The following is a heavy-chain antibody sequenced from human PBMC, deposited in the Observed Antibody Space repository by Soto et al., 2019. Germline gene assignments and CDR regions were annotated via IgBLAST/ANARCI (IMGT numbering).Heavy chain of an antibody. Sequence: PWGSLRLSCSASVFTFTNHNMNWGRQAPGKGLEWVSSISSSSSFRNYADSVKGRFSISRDNDKNLVYLQMDSLRAEDTAVYYCARDPPLSVLVVVATDDFWGQGTLVTVSS. CDR2: ISSSSSFR. D-gene: IGHD2-21*01. J-gene: IGHJ4*02. CDR1: VFTFTNHN. V-gene: IGHV3-21*01. CDR3: ARDPPLSVLVVVATDDF.